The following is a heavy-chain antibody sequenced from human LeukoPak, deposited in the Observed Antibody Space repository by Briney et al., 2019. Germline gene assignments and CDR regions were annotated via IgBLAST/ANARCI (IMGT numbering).Heavy chain of an antibody. CDR3: ARWGSSGWYLGDY. D-gene: IGHD6-19*01. J-gene: IGHJ4*02. CDR2: IYYSGST. V-gene: IGHV4-59*08. CDR1: GGSFSGYY. Sequence: PSETLSLTCAVYGGSFSGYYWSWIRQPPGKGLEWIGYIYYSGSTNYNPSLKSRVTISVDTSKNQFSLKLSSVTAADTAVYYCARWGSSGWYLGDYWGQGTLVTVSS.